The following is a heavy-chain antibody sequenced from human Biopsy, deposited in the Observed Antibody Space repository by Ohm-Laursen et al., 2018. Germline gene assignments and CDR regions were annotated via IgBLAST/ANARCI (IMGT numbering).Heavy chain of an antibody. Sequence: SLRLSCAAPGFSFDDYSMHWIRQAPGGLEWVSTISGNSDIIYDTDSVKGRFTISRDNSKNTLYLQMNSLRADDTAVYYCALAAAQTVTHFDYWGQGTLVTVSS. CDR1: GFSFDDYS. CDR3: ALAAAQTVTHFDY. CDR2: ISGNSDII. J-gene: IGHJ4*02. D-gene: IGHD4-17*01. V-gene: IGHV3-23*01.